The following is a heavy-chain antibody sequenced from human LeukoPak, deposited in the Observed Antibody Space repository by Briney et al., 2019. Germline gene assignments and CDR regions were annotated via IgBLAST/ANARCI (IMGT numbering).Heavy chain of an antibody. Sequence: GGSLRLSCAASGFTVSSNYMSWVRQAPGKGLEWVSAISGSGGSTYYADSVKGRFTISRDNSKNTLYLQMNSLRAEDTAVYYCAKDRRIVVVPAAMFDYWGQGTLVTVSS. V-gene: IGHV3-23*01. CDR3: AKDRRIVVVPAAMFDY. J-gene: IGHJ4*02. D-gene: IGHD2-2*01. CDR1: GFTVSSNY. CDR2: ISGSGGST.